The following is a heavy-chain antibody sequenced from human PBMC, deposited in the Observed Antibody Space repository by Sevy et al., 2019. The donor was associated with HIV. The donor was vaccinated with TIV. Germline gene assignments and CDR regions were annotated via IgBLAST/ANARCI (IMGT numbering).Heavy chain of an antibody. CDR3: ARAAAGTAPHYNYYGMDV. CDR2: IYPGDSDT. CDR1: GYSFTSYW. D-gene: IGHD6-13*01. V-gene: IGHV5-51*01. Sequence: GESLKISCKGSGYSFTSYWIGWVRQMPGKGLEWMGIIYPGDSDTRYSPSLQGQVTISADKSISTAYLQWSSLKASDTAMCYCARAAAGTAPHYNYYGMDVWGQGTTVTVSS. J-gene: IGHJ6*02.